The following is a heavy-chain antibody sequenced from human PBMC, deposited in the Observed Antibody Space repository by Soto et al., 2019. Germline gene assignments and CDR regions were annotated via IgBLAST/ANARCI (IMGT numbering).Heavy chain of an antibody. J-gene: IGHJ6*03. CDR1: GGSISSSSYY. CDR3: ARRGYCSSTSCYYYYYMDV. V-gene: IGHV4-39*01. CDR2: IYYSGST. Sequence: QLQLQESGPGLVKPSETLSLTCTVSGGSISSSSYYWGWIRQPPGKGLEWIGSIYYSGSTYYNPSLKSRVTISVDTSKNQFSLKLSSVTAADTAVYYCARRGYCSSTSCYYYYYMDVWGKGTTVTVSS. D-gene: IGHD2-2*01.